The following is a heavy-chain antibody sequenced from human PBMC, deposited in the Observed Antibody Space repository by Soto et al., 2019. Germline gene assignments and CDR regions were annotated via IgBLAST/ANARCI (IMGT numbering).Heavy chain of an antibody. D-gene: IGHD2-15*01. CDR1: GFTFTNYA. J-gene: IGHJ4*02. V-gene: IGHV3-23*01. CDR3: AKGRLSDCCGSTCPDY. Sequence: EVQLLESGGGLVQPGGSLRLSCAASGFTFTNYAMIWVRQAPGKGLEWVSGISDSGASTDHADSVRGRFTISRDNSKRTLYLQMNSLRVEDTAVYFCAKGRLSDCCGSTCPDYWGRGTLVTVSS. CDR2: ISDSGAST.